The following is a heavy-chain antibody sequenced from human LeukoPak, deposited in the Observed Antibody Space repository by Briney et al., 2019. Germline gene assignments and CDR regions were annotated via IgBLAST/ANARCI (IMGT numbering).Heavy chain of an antibody. V-gene: IGHV1-18*01. CDR3: ARDLPLYSGYYHYYYYYGMDV. CDR2: ISAYNGNT. CDR1: GYTFTSYG. D-gene: IGHD5-12*01. Sequence: GASVKVSCKASGYTFTSYGISWVRQAPGQGLEWMGWISAYNGNTNYAQKLQGRVTMTTDTSTSTAYMELRSLRSDDTAVYYCARDLPLYSGYYHYYYYYGMDVWGQGTTVTVSS. J-gene: IGHJ6*02.